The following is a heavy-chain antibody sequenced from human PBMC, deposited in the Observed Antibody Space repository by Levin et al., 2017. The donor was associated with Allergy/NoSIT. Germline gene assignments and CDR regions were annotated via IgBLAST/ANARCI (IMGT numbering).Heavy chain of an antibody. J-gene: IGHJ4*02. D-gene: IGHD6-19*01. CDR2: IYYSGST. V-gene: IGHV4-59*01. Sequence: ASETLSLTCTVSGGSISSYYWSWIRQPPGKGLEWIGYIYYSGSTNYNPSLKSRVTISVDTSKNQFSLKLSSVTAADTAVYYCARGGVGSGWYLSAPFFDYWGQGTLVTVSS. CDR3: ARGGVGSGWYLSAPFFDY. CDR1: GGSISSYY.